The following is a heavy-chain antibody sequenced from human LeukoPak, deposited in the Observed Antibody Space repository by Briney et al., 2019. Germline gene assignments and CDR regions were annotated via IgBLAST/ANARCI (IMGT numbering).Heavy chain of an antibody. V-gene: IGHV4-39*01. CDR3: ARHRFYYDSSGYLFDY. CDR1: GGSISSSTYN. Sequence: SETLSLTCTVSGGSISSSTYNWGWIRQSPGKGLEWIGSIYYSGSTYYNPSLKSRVTISVDTSKNQFSLKLSSVTAAGTAVYYCARHRFYYDSSGYLFDYWGQGTLVTVSS. CDR2: IYYSGST. D-gene: IGHD3-22*01. J-gene: IGHJ4*02.